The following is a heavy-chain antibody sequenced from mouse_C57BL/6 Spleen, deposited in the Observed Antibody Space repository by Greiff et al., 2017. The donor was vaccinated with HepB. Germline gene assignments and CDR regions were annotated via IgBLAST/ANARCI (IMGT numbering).Heavy chain of an antibody. CDR2: IYPGSGST. CDR1: GYTFTSYW. V-gene: IGHV1-55*01. D-gene: IGHD4-1*01. CDR3: ASEGLGSAGYYAMDY. J-gene: IGHJ4*01. Sequence: QVQLQQPEAELVKPGASVKMSCKASGYTFTSYWITWVKQRPGQGLEWIGDIYPGSGSTNYNEKFKSKATLTVDTSSSTAYMQLSSLTSEDSAVYYCASEGLGSAGYYAMDYWGQGTSVTVSS.